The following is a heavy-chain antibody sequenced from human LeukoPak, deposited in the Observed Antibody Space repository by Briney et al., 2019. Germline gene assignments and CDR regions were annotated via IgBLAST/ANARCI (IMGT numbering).Heavy chain of an antibody. Sequence: GGSLRLSCAASGFTLSGYSMNWVRQAPGKGLEWVSSVSSSSSYIYYADSVRGRFTISRDNAENSLFLQMNRLRVEDTAVYYCTRDFGRSSYYFDFWGQGTLVTVSS. D-gene: IGHD3-3*01. J-gene: IGHJ4*02. CDR1: GFTLSGYS. V-gene: IGHV3-21*01. CDR2: VSSSSSYI. CDR3: TRDFGRSSYYFDF.